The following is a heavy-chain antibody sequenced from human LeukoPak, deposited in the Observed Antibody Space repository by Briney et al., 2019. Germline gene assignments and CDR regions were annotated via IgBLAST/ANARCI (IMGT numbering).Heavy chain of an antibody. J-gene: IGHJ6*02. Sequence: PSETLSLTCSVSGGSISSGVYYWSWIRQHPGKGLEWIGYIYYSGSTYYNPSLKSRVTISVDTSKNQFSLKLSSVTAADTAVYYCARDNERGYDFWSGYGMDVWGQGTTVTVSS. CDR2: IYYSGST. V-gene: IGHV4-31*03. CDR3: ARDNERGYDFWSGYGMDV. D-gene: IGHD3-3*01. CDR1: GGSISSGVYY.